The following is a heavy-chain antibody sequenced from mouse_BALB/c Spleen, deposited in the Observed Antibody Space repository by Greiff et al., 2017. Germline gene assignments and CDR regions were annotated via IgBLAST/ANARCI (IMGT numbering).Heavy chain of an antibody. J-gene: IGHJ3*01. D-gene: IGHD2-1*01. CDR3: ARWNGNYSWFAY. Sequence: EVKLMESGPGLVKPSQSLSLTCTVTGYSITSDYAWNWIRQFPGNKLEWTGYISYSGSTSYNPSLKSRISITRDTSKNQFFLQLNSVTTEDAATYCCARWNGNYSWFAYWGQGTLVTVSA. CDR1: GYSITSDYA. CDR2: ISYSGST. V-gene: IGHV3-2*02.